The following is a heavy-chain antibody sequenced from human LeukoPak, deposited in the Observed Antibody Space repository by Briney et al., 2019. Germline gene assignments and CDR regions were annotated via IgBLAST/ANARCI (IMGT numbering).Heavy chain of an antibody. CDR2: IKPNSGGT. CDR1: GYIFADYY. Sequence: ASVKVSCKASGYIFADYYIHWVRQAPGQGLEWMGWIKPNSGGTSSAQKFQGRVTITRHTSISTDYIDLSDLRYNGTAVYYCATNILVRDIINWFDPWGQGTLVTVSS. CDR3: ATNILVRDIINWFDP. J-gene: IGHJ5*02. V-gene: IGHV1-2*02. D-gene: IGHD3-10*01.